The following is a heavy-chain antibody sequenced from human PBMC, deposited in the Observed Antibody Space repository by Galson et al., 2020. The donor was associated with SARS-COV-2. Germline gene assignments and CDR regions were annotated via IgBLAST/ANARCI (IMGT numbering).Heavy chain of an antibody. V-gene: IGHV4-59*08. CDR1: GGSISSYY. CDR2: IYYSGST. J-gene: IGHJ3*02. D-gene: IGHD3-10*01. CDR3: ASSRPREGSGKSFDI. Sequence: SETLSLTCTVSGGSISSYYWSWIRQPPGKGLEWIGYIYYSGSTNYNPSLKSRVTISVDTSKNQFSLKLSSVTAADTAVYYCASSRPREGSGKSFDIWGQGTMVTVSS.